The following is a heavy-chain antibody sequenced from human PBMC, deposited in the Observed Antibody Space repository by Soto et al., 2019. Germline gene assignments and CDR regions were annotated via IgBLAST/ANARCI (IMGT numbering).Heavy chain of an antibody. CDR3: ARGWDHYDSRGLLTWFVP. CDR1: GGTFTDLG. Sequence: SVKVSCKASGGTFTDLGLHWVRQAPGQGLEWMGGIIPIFGTPNYAQKVQGRVIITADEFTSTAHMELSSLRSEDTAVYYCARGWDHYDSRGLLTWFVPWGQGPLVTVSS. CDR2: IIPIFGTP. V-gene: IGHV1-69*13. J-gene: IGHJ5*02. D-gene: IGHD3-22*01.